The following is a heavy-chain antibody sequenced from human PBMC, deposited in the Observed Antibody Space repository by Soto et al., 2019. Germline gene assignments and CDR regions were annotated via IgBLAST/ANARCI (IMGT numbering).Heavy chain of an antibody. CDR1: GGSISSYY. Sequence: PSETLSLTCTVYGGSISSYYWSWIRQPPGKGLEWIGYIYYSGSTNYNPSLKSRVTISVDTSKNQFSLKLSSVTAADTAVYYCARVSTPYYYGSGSHNWFDSWGQGSLVTVSS. V-gene: IGHV4-59*01. J-gene: IGHJ5*01. CDR2: IYYSGST. CDR3: ARVSTPYYYGSGSHNWFDS. D-gene: IGHD3-10*01.